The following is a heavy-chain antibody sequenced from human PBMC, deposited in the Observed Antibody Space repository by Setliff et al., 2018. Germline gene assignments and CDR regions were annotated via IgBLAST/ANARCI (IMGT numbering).Heavy chain of an antibody. D-gene: IGHD6-13*01. Sequence: SETLSLTCTVSGASISSSSYYWAWIRQPPGRGLELIGSIFYGGSTYYNPSLKSRVTISVDTSKNQFSLKLSSVTAADTAVYYCARDEGSSYFYGMDVWGQGTTVTVSS. CDR2: IFYGGST. V-gene: IGHV4-39*07. CDR3: ARDEGSSYFYGMDV. CDR1: GASISSSSYY. J-gene: IGHJ6*02.